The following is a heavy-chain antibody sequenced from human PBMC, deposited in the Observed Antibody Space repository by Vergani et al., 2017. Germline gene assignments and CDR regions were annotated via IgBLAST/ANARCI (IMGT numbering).Heavy chain of an antibody. J-gene: IGHJ6*02. Sequence: QEQLVQSGAEVRKPGASVKVSCKASGYNFTSFDINWVRLATGQGLEWMGWMNPKSGNTAYAAKFQGRITMTRDSSTDTAYMETKSLRSEDTAIYYCAKARDPNCKGGNCYSYYYGLDLWGQGTTVTVSS. CDR2: MNPKSGNT. V-gene: IGHV1-8*01. D-gene: IGHD2-21*01. CDR3: AKARDPNCKGGNCYSYYYGLDL. CDR1: GYNFTSFD.